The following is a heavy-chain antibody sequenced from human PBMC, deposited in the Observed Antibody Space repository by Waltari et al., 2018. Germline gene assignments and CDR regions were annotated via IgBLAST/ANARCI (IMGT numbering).Heavy chain of an antibody. CDR2: IYYSGST. V-gene: IGHV4-39*07. D-gene: IGHD3-16*01. CDR3: ARVDRDPRLYAYFDY. Sequence: QLQLQESGPGLVKPSETLSLTCTVSGGSISSSSYYWGWIRQPPGKGLEWIGSIYYSGSTYYNPSLKSRVTISVDTSKNQFSLKLSSVTAADTAVYYCARVDRDPRLYAYFDYWGQGTLVTVSS. CDR1: GGSISSSSYY. J-gene: IGHJ4*02.